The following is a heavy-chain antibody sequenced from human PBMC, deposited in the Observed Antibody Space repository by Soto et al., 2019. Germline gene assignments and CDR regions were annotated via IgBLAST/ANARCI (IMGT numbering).Heavy chain of an antibody. J-gene: IGHJ4*02. CDR2: ISYDGSNK. Sequence: QVQLVESGGGVVQPGRSLRLSCAASGFTFSSYAMHWVRQAPGKGLEWVAVISYDGSNKYYADSVKGRFTISRDNSKNTLYLQMNSLRAEDTAVYYCARDKTGYSGYYWGQGTLVTVSS. D-gene: IGHD5-12*01. V-gene: IGHV3-30-3*01. CDR3: ARDKTGYSGYY. CDR1: GFTFSSYA.